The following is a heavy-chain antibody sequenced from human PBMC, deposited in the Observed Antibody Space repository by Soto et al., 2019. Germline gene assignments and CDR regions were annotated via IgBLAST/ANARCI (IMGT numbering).Heavy chain of an antibody. D-gene: IGHD3-10*01. V-gene: IGHV1-18*01. CDR2: ISVYNYKT. J-gene: IGHJ4*02. CDR3: ARGGGYYGSGTYPFDY. Sequence: QVQRGQSGAEGKKPGASVKVSCKTSGYTFSNYGIAWVRQAPGQSLEWMGRISVYNYKTNYAQKLQGRVTMTRDISTSTAYMELRSLISDDTAVYYCARGGGYYGSGTYPFDYWGQGTLVTVSS. CDR1: GYTFSNYG.